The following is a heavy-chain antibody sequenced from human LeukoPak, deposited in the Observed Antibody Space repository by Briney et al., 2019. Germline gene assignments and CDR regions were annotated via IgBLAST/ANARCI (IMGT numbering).Heavy chain of an antibody. CDR3: AKSSPMTMVRVANDY. J-gene: IGHJ4*02. CDR2: ISGSGDST. Sequence: GGSLRLSCAASGFTFSSYAMSWVRQAPGKGLEWVSSISGSGDSTYYTDSVKGRFTISRDNSVNTLYLQMNSLRAEDTAVYYCAKSSPMTMVRVANDYWGQGTLVTVSS. CDR1: GFTFSSYA. D-gene: IGHD3-10*01. V-gene: IGHV3-23*01.